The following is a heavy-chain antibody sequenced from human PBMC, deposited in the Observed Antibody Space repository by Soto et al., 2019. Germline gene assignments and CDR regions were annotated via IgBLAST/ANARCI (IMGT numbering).Heavy chain of an antibody. V-gene: IGHV4-39*01. CDR1: GGSISSSSYY. J-gene: IGHJ5*02. CDR3: ARQLGTYNWFDP. D-gene: IGHD1-1*01. CDR2: IYYSGST. Sequence: PSETLSLTCTVSGGSISSSSYYWGWIRQPPGKGLEWIGSIYYSGSTYYNPSLKSRVTISVDTSKNQFSLKLSSVTAADTAVYYCARQLGTYNWFDPWGQGTLVTVSS.